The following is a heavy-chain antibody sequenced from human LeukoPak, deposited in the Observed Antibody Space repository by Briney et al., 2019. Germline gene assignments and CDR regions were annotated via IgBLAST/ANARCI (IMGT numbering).Heavy chain of an antibody. J-gene: IGHJ4*02. CDR3: ARDKEDYDSSGTYDY. V-gene: IGHV1-18*01. Sequence: ASVTVSCTASGYTFTNYGISWVRQAPGQGLEWMGWIGAYKGNTNYAQKLQGRVTMTTDTSTSTAYMELRSLRSDDTAVYYCARDKEDYDSSGTYDYWGQGTLVTVSS. CDR1: GYTFTNYG. D-gene: IGHD3-22*01. CDR2: IGAYKGNT.